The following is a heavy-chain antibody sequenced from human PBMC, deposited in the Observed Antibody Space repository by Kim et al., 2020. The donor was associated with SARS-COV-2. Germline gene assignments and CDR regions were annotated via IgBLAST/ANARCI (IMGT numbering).Heavy chain of an antibody. Sequence: SETLSLTCAVSGDSISNNDWWSWVRQPPEKGLEWVGEIHHSGSTTYNPSLKSRVSMSVDASRNQFSLRLTSVTAADTAVYYCARLYSRRLSHDRPTNQFDCWGQGTLVTVSS. D-gene: IGHD1-26*01. J-gene: IGHJ4*02. CDR3: ARLYSRRLSHDRPTNQFDC. V-gene: IGHV4-4*02. CDR2: IHHSGST. CDR1: GDSISNNDW.